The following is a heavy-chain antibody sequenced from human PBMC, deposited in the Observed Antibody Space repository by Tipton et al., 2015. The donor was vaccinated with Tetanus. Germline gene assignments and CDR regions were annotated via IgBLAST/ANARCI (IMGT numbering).Heavy chain of an antibody. D-gene: IGHD3-22*01. J-gene: IGHJ4*02. CDR2: IKSKTDGGTT. CDR3: TTESLGGLITMIVGLGAHFDY. Sequence: TASGFTFSNAWMNWVRQAPGKGLEWVGRIKSKTDGGTTDYAAPVKGRFTISRDDSKNTLYLQMNSLKTEDTAVYYCTTESLGGLITMIVGLGAHFDYWGQGTLVTVSS. V-gene: IGHV3-15*07. CDR1: GFTFSNAW.